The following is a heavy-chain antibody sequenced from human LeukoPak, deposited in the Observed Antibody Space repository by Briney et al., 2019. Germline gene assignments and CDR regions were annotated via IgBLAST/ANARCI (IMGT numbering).Heavy chain of an antibody. D-gene: IGHD3-3*01. V-gene: IGHV3-11*06. CDR1: GFTFSDYY. Sequence: PGGSLRLSCAASGFTFSDYYMSWIRQAPGKGLEWVSYISSSSYTNYADSVKGRFTISRDNAKNSLYLQMNSLRAEDTAVYYCARDLSFTIFGVVNYFDYWGQGTLVTVSS. CDR3: ARDLSFTIFGVVNYFDY. J-gene: IGHJ4*02. CDR2: ISSSSYT.